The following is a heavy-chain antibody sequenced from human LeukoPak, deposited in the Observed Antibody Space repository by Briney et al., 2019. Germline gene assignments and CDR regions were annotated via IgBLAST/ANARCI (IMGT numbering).Heavy chain of an antibody. D-gene: IGHD3-16*02. CDR1: GFTFSSFA. V-gene: IGHV3-30-3*02. J-gene: IGHJ4*02. Sequence: SLRLSCAVSGFTFSSFAMHWVRQAPGKGLGWVAVISYDGSNKYYADSVKGGITISRENSKNSLYLQMTSLRAEDTAVYYCASGMITFGGVIVTDFDYWGQGTLVTVSS. CDR3: ASGMITFGGVIVTDFDY. CDR2: ISYDGSNK.